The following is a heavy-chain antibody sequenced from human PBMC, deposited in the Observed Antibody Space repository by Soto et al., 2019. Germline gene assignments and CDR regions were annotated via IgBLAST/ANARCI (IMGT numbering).Heavy chain of an antibody. V-gene: IGHV6-1*01. Sequence: QTLSLTCAISGDSVSSNSAAWNWIRQSPSRGLEWLGRTYYKSKWYNDYAVSVKSRITIDPDTSKNQFSLQLNSVTPEDAAVYYCARVRLNWNHGYYYGMDVWGQGTTVTVSS. CDR2: TYYKSKWYN. CDR1: GDSVSSNSAA. CDR3: ARVRLNWNHGYYYGMDV. J-gene: IGHJ6*02. D-gene: IGHD1-1*01.